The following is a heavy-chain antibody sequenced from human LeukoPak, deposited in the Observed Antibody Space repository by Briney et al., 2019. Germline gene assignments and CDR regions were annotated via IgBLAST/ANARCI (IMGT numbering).Heavy chain of an antibody. J-gene: IGHJ6*03. Sequence: GGSLRLSCAASGFTFSSYSMNWVRQAPGKGLEWVSSISSSSSYIYYADSVKGRFTLSRDNAKNSLYLQMNSLRAEDTAVYYCARAKDYGDYMRYYYYYMDVWGKGTTVTVSS. D-gene: IGHD4-17*01. CDR1: GFTFSSYS. CDR2: ISSSSSYI. CDR3: ARAKDYGDYMRYYYYYMDV. V-gene: IGHV3-21*01.